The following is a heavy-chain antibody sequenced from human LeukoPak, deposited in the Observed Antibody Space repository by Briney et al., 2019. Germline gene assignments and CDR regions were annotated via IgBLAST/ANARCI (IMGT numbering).Heavy chain of an antibody. Sequence: SVKVSCKASGGTFSSYAISWVRQAPGQGLEWMGGIIPIFGTANYAQKFQGRVTITADESTSTAYTELSSLRSEDTAVYYCARDGDIVGALYYYYYHMDVWGKGTTVTVPS. D-gene: IGHD1-26*01. CDR1: GGTFSSYA. CDR2: IIPIFGTA. J-gene: IGHJ6*03. V-gene: IGHV1-69*01. CDR3: ARDGDIVGALYYYYYHMDV.